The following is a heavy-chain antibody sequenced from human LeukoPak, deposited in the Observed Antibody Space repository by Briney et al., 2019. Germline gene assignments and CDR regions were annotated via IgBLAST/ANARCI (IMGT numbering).Heavy chain of an antibody. J-gene: IGHJ4*02. V-gene: IGHV3-21*03. CDR1: GFTFSSYS. D-gene: IGHD2-21*02. CDR3: TTDPMTVVTASQAPVDH. CDR2: ISSSSSYI. Sequence: PGGSLRLSCAASGFTFSSYSMDWVRQAPGKGLEWVSSISSSSSYIYYADSVKGRFTISRDNAKNSLYLQMNSLKTEDTAVYYCTTDPMTVVTASQAPVDHWGQGTLVTVSS.